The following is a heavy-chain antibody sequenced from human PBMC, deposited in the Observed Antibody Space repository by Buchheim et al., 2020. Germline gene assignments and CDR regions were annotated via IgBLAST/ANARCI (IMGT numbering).Heavy chain of an antibody. D-gene: IGHD2-2*02. CDR2: IRSKAYGGTT. V-gene: IGHV3-49*04. CDR3: TRDGGGYCSSTSCYNQIDYYYYYGMDV. J-gene: IGHJ6*02. Sequence: EVQLVESGGGLVQPGGSLRLSCTASGFTFGDYAMSWVRQAPGKGLEWVGFIRSKAYGGTTEYAASVKGRFTISRDDSKSIAYLQMNSLKTEDTAVYYCTRDGGGYCSSTSCYNQIDYYYYYGMDVWGQGTT. CDR1: GFTFGDYA.